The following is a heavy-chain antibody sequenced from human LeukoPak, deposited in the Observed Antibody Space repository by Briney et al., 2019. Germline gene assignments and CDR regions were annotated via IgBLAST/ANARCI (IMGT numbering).Heavy chain of an antibody. D-gene: IGHD1-1*01. CDR2: INYSGST. CDR3: ARDPLSTNDFDI. Sequence: SETLSLTCTVSGGSITNSYWNWIRQSPGKGLEWIGYINYSGSTNYDPSLKSRVTISVDTSKNQFSLKLSSVTAADTAVYFCARDPLSTNDFDIWGQGTMVTVSS. CDR1: GGSITNSY. V-gene: IGHV4-59*01. J-gene: IGHJ3*02.